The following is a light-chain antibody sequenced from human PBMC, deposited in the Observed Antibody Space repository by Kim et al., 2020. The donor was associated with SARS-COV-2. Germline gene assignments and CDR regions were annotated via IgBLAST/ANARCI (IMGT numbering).Light chain of an antibody. J-gene: IGLJ2*01. V-gene: IGLV7-46*01. Sequence: PGGTFTLPCASSTGGVTSGHYPYWFQPTPGQPPRPLIYDGDKKYSWTPARFSGSLPGGKAALTLWGAQPEDEADYYCLLSYSGAVVFGGGTQLTVL. CDR1: TGGVTSGHY. CDR2: DGD. CDR3: LLSYSGAVV.